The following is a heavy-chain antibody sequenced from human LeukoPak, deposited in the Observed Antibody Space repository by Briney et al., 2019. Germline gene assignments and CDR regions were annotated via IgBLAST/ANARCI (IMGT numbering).Heavy chain of an antibody. D-gene: IGHD6-19*01. J-gene: IGHJ5*02. V-gene: IGHV4-34*01. CDR3: ARRISPYSSGWYGNWFDP. CDR2: INHSGST. Sequence: SETLSLTCAVCGGSFSGYYWSWIRQPPGKGLEWFGEINHSGSTNYSPSLKSRVTISVDMSKNQLSLKLSSVTAADTAVYYCARRISPYSSGWYGNWFDPWGQGTLVTVSS. CDR1: GGSFSGYY.